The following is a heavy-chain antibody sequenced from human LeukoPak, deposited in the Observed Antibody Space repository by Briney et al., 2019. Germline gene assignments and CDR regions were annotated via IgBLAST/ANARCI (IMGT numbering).Heavy chain of an antibody. V-gene: IGHV4-38-2*02. CDR3: ARDRDDMDY. J-gene: IGHJ4*02. D-gene: IGHD3-9*01. CDR2: IYHSGST. CDR1: GYSISSGYY. Sequence: SETLSLTCTVSGYSISSGYYWGWIRQPPGKWLEWIGSIYHSGSTYYNPSLKSRVTISVDTSKNQFSLKLSSVTAADTAVYYCARDRDDMDYWGQGTLVTVSS.